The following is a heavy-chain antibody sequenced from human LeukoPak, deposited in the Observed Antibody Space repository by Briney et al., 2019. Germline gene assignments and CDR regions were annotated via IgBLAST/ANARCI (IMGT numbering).Heavy chain of an antibody. CDR2: INHSGIT. Sequence: PSETLSLTCAVFGGSFSDYYWSWIRQPPGKGLEWIGEINHSGITNYNPSLKSRVTISVDTSKHQLSLKLSSVTAADTSVYYCASDTAAGTGWGQGTLVTVSS. J-gene: IGHJ4*02. CDR1: GGSFSDYY. CDR3: ASDTAAGTG. D-gene: IGHD6-13*01. V-gene: IGHV4-34*01.